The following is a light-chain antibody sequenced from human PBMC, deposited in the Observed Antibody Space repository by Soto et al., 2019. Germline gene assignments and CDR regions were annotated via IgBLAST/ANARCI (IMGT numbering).Light chain of an antibody. CDR2: EVN. Sequence: QSALTQPPSASGSPGQSVTISCTGTSSDVGGYNYVSWYQQHPDKAPKLMISEVNKRPSGVPDRFSGSKSGNTASLTVSGLQAEDEADYYCISYAGNNTFLFGGGTKLTVL. V-gene: IGLV2-8*01. CDR1: SSDVGGYNY. CDR3: ISYAGNNTFL. J-gene: IGLJ2*01.